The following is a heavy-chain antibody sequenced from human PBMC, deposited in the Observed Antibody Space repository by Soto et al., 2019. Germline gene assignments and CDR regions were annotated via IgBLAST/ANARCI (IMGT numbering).Heavy chain of an antibody. CDR3: AKDSGPYYYDSSGYYHDAFDI. Sequence: GGSLRLSCAASGFTFDDYAMHWVRQAPGKGLEWVSGISWNSGSIGYADSVKGRFTISRDNAKNSLYLQMNSLRAEDTALYYCAKDSGPYYYDSSGYYHDAFDIWGQGTMVTVSS. V-gene: IGHV3-9*01. D-gene: IGHD3-22*01. CDR1: GFTFDDYA. J-gene: IGHJ3*02. CDR2: ISWNSGSI.